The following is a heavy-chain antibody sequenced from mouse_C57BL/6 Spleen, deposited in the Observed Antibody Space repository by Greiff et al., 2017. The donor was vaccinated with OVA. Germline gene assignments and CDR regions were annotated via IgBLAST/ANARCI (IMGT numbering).Heavy chain of an antibody. CDR2: ISSGSSTI. J-gene: IGHJ3*01. D-gene: IGHD4-1*01. CDR3: ARPGKATWFAY. CDR1: GFTFSDYG. Sequence: EVKLMESGGGLVKPGGSLKLSCAASGFTFSDYGMHWVRQAPEKGLEWVAYISSGSSTIYYADTVKGRFTISRDNAKNTLFLQMTSLRSEDTAMYYCARPGKATWFAYWGQGTLVTVSA. V-gene: IGHV5-17*01.